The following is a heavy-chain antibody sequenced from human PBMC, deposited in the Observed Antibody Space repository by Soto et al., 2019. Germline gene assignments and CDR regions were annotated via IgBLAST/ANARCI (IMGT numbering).Heavy chain of an antibody. CDR3: ARQGSWPYYYYGLDV. CDR1: GYTFTTSG. D-gene: IGHD1-26*01. CDR2: ISTYNGDT. Sequence: QVQLVQSGPEVKKPGASVKVSCEASGYTFTTSGISWVRLAPGQGLEWMGWISTYNGDTNSAQKFQGRVTMTADTSTGTVYMELMSLKSDDTAVYYCARQGSWPYYYYGLDVWGQGTTVTVSS. V-gene: IGHV1-18*01. J-gene: IGHJ6*02.